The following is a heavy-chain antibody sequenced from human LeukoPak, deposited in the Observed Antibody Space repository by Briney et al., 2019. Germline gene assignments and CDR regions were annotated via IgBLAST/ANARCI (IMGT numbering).Heavy chain of an antibody. V-gene: IGHV1-24*01. CDR2: FDPEDGET. J-gene: IGHJ6*02. CDR3: ARIKLSITIFGVVTNYYYYGMDV. D-gene: IGHD3-3*01. Sequence: ASVKVSCKVSGYTLTELSMHWVRQAPGKGLEWMGGFDPEDGETIYAQKFQGRVTITADKSTSTAYMELSSLRSEDTAVYYCARIKLSITIFGVVTNYYYYGMDVWGQGTTVTVSS. CDR1: GYTLTELS.